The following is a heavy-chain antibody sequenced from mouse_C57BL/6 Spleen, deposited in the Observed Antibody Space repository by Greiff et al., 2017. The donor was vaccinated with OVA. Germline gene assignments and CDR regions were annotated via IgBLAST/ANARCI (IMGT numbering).Heavy chain of an antibody. J-gene: IGHJ3*01. Sequence: EVKLMESGGGLVQPGGSLSLSCAASGFTFTDYYMSWVRQPPGKALEWLGFIRNKANGYTTEYSASVKGRFTISRDNSQSILYLQMNALRAEDSATYYCASLPYYGYDEWFAYWGQGTLVTVSA. CDR3: ASLPYYGYDEWFAY. CDR2: IRNKANGYTT. CDR1: GFTFTDYY. D-gene: IGHD2-9*01. V-gene: IGHV7-3*01.